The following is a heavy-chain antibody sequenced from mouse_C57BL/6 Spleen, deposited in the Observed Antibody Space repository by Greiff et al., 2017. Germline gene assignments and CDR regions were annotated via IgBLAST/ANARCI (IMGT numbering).Heavy chain of an antibody. J-gene: IGHJ4*01. CDR3: ARCDGSSPNAMDY. CDR2: IDPSDSET. CDR1: GYTFTSYW. Sequence: QVQLKQPGAELVRPGSSVKLSCKASGYTFTSYWMHWVKQRPIQGLEWIGNIDPSDSETHYNQKFKDKATLTVDKSSSTAYMQLSSLTSEDSAVYYCARCDGSSPNAMDYWGQGTSVTVSS. V-gene: IGHV1-52*01. D-gene: IGHD1-1*01.